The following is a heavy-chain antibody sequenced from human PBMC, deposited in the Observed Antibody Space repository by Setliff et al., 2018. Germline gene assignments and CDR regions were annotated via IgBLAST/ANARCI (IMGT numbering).Heavy chain of an antibody. V-gene: IGHV1-24*01. Sequence: GASVKVSCKVSGYTLTELSMHWVRQAPGKGLEWMGGFDPEDGETIYAQKFQGRVTMTEDTSTDTAYMELSSLRSEDTAVYYCAAAYYDSSGYGYWGQGTLVTVSS. CDR1: GYTLTELS. CDR3: AAAYYDSSGYGY. D-gene: IGHD3-22*01. CDR2: FDPEDGET. J-gene: IGHJ4*02.